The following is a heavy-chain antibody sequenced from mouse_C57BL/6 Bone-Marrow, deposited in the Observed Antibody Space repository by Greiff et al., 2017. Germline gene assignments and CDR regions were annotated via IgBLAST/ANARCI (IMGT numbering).Heavy chain of an antibody. CDR2: IHPNSCST. Sequence: QVQLQQPGAELVKPGASVKLSCKASGYTFTSYWMHWVKQRPGQGLEWIGMIHPNSCSTNYNEKFKSKATLTVDKSSSTAYMKLSSLTSEDSAVYDCARYGNFYFDYWGQGTTLTGSS. D-gene: IGHD2-1*01. J-gene: IGHJ2*01. V-gene: IGHV1-64*01. CDR3: ARYGNFYFDY. CDR1: GYTFTSYW.